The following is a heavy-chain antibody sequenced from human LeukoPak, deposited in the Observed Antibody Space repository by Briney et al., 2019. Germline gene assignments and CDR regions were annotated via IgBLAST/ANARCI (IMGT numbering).Heavy chain of an antibody. CDR1: GYTFTCYG. J-gene: IGHJ4*02. V-gene: IGHV1-18*01. Sequence: ASVKVSCKASGYTFTCYGISWVRQAPGQGLEWMGWISAYNGNTNYAQKLQGRVTMTTDTSTSTAYMELRSLRSDDTAVYYCARDLYNWNNSDLRYFDYWGQGTLVTVSS. D-gene: IGHD1/OR15-1a*01. CDR3: ARDLYNWNNSDLRYFDY. CDR2: ISAYNGNT.